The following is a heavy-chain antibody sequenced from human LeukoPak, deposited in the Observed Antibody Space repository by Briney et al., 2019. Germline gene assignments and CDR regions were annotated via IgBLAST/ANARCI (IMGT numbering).Heavy chain of an antibody. CDR3: ARAGYCGDGGCRGGSAFDV. CDR1: SYTFPNYD. J-gene: IGHJ3*01. CDR2: ISGYTGDT. Sequence: ASVKVSCKTSSYTFPNYDIYWVRQAPGQGLECMVWISGYTGDTKYAQILQGRFTVTTDKSTSTAYMELRSLTYDDTAVYYCARAGYCGDGGCRGGSAFDVWGQGTMVTVSS. D-gene: IGHD2-15*01. V-gene: IGHV1-18*01.